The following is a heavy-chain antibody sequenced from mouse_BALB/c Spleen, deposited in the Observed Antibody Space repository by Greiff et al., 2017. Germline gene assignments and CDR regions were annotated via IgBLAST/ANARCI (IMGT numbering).Heavy chain of an antibody. CDR3: ARKMITTRGYAMDY. CDR1: GFSLTSYG. Sequence: QVQLQQSGPGLVQPSQILSITCTVSGFSLTSYGVHWVRQSPGKGLEWLGVIWSGGSTDYNAAFISRLSISKDNSKSQVFFKMNSLQANDTAIYYCARKMITTRGYAMDYWGQGTSVTVSS. V-gene: IGHV2-2*02. CDR2: IWSGGST. D-gene: IGHD2-4*01. J-gene: IGHJ4*01.